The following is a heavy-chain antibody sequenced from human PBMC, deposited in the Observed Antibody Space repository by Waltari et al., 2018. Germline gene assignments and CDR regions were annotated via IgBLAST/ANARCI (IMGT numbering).Heavy chain of an antibody. CDR1: GFTVSSNY. CDR2: IYSGGTT. D-gene: IGHD3-10*01. J-gene: IGHJ2*01. Sequence: VQLVETGGDLMQPGGSLRLSCAASGFTVSSNYMSWVRQAPGNGLEWVSLIYSGGTTYYPDSVKGRFSISRDNARNTLYLQLSGLRAEDTAVYYCARVLGGSGTNWYFDLWGRGTLVTVSS. V-gene: IGHV3-53*02. CDR3: ARVLGGSGTNWYFDL.